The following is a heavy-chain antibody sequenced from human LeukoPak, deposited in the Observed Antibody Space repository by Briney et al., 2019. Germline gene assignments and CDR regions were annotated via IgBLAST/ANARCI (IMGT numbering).Heavy chain of an antibody. CDR3: AREDYASGAPTIDY. D-gene: IGHD3-16*01. Sequence: PGGSLRLSCAASGFRFSAYAMNWVRQAPGKGLEWVSSIGSSGSYIYYGDSVKGGFTFSRDNAQNSLYLAMNSLRAEDTAVYFCAREDYASGAPTIDYWGQGTLVSVAS. J-gene: IGHJ4*02. V-gene: IGHV3-21*01. CDR1: GFRFSAYA. CDR2: IGSSGSYI.